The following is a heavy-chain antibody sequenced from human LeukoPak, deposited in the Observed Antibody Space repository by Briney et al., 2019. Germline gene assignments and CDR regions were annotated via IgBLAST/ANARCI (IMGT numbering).Heavy chain of an antibody. J-gene: IGHJ1*01. Sequence: GGSLRLSCAASGFTFSSYAMSWVRQAPGKGLEWVSAISGSGGSTYYADSVKGRFTNSRDNSKNTLYLQMNSLRAEDTAVYYCAKRDSSGYYYYFQHWGQGTLVTVSS. CDR1: GFTFSSYA. D-gene: IGHD3-22*01. CDR3: AKRDSSGYYYYFQH. CDR2: ISGSGGST. V-gene: IGHV3-23*01.